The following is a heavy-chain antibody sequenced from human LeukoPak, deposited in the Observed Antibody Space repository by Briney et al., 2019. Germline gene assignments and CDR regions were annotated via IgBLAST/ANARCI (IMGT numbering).Heavy chain of an antibody. D-gene: IGHD6-19*01. CDR2: ISAYNGNT. CDR3: ASFFHSSGWYFDY. Sequence: ASVKVSCKASGYTFTSYGISWVRQAPGQGLEWMGWISAYNGNTNYAQKLQGRVTMTRTTSISTAYMELSSLRSEDTAVYYCASFFHSSGWYFDYWGQGTLVTVSS. V-gene: IGHV1-18*01. J-gene: IGHJ4*02. CDR1: GYTFTSYG.